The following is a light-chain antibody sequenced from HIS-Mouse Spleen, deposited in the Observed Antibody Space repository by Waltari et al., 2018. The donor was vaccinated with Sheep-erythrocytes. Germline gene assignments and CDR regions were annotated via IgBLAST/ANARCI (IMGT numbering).Light chain of an antibody. CDR3: QQANSFPIT. CDR2: AAS. CDR1: QGIRSW. V-gene: IGKV1-12*01. J-gene: IGKJ5*01. Sequence: DIQMTQSPSSVSASVGDRVPFTCRASQGIRSWLAWYQQKPGKAPKLLIYAASSLQSGVPSRFSGSGSGTDFTLTISSLQPEDFATYYCQQANSFPITFGQGTRLEIK.